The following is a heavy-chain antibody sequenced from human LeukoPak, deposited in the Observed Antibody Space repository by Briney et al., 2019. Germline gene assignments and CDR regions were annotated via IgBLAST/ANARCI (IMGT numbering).Heavy chain of an antibody. CDR2: ISPNNGNT. Sequence: ASVKVSCKASGYTFVDYGFIWVRQAPGHGLEWMGWISPNNGNTDYAQKFQGRVTLTIETSSNTTFMELRSLTSDDTAVYYCARAEIMALYFLHWGQGTLVTVTS. V-gene: IGHV1-18*01. CDR1: GYTFVDYG. D-gene: IGHD3-16*01. J-gene: IGHJ1*01. CDR3: ARAEIMALYFLH.